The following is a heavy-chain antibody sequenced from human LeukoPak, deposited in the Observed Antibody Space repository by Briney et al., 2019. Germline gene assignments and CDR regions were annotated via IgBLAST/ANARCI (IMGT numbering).Heavy chain of an antibody. CDR1: SVSISSYH. D-gene: IGHD3-10*01. CDR3: ASGGRYFGSGSYWEEYFDY. Sequence: SETLSLTGTVSSVSISSYHWGWIRQPAGKGLEWIGRIYTSGSTNYNPSLKSRVTTSEDTSKNQFSLKRSPVTAADTAAYYSASGGRYFGSGSYWEEYFDYWGQGTLVTVSS. V-gene: IGHV4-4*07. J-gene: IGHJ4*02. CDR2: IYTSGST.